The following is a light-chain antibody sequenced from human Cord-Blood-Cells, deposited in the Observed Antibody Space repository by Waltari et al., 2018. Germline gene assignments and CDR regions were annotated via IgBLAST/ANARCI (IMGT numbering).Light chain of an antibody. CDR2: DVS. Sequence: QSALTQPRSVSGSPGQSVTISCTGTSSDVGGYHYVSWYQQHPGKAPKLMIYDVSKRPSGVPDRFSGSKACNSASLTISWLQAEDEADYYCCSYAGSYTYVFGTGTKVTVL. V-gene: IGLV2-11*01. J-gene: IGLJ1*01. CDR3: CSYAGSYTYV. CDR1: SSDVGGYHY.